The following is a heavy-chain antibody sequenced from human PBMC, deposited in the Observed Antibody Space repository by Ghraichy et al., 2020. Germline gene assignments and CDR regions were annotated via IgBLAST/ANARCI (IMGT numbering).Heavy chain of an antibody. Sequence: SETLSLTCAVSGGSISSSNWWSWVRQPPGKGLEWIGEIYHSGSTNYNPSLKSRVTISVDKSKNQFSLKLSSVTAADTDVYYCARSPIGSSGQLGCDYWGQGTLVTVSS. J-gene: IGHJ4*02. V-gene: IGHV4-4*02. D-gene: IGHD6-19*01. CDR1: GGSISSSNW. CDR2: IYHSGST. CDR3: ARSPIGSSGQLGCDY.